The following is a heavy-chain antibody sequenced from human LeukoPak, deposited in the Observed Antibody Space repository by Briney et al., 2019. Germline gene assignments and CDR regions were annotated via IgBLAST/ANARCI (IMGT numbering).Heavy chain of an antibody. J-gene: IGHJ4*02. CDR3: AKNEAYGGGPCYLDY. CDR1: GGSISSYY. CDR2: IYYSGST. Sequence: SETLSLTCTVSGGSISSYYWSWIRQPPGKGLEWIGYIYYSGSTNYNPSLKSRVTISVDTSKNQFSLKLSSVTAADTAVYYCAKNEAYGGGPCYLDYWGQGPLVPVPS. V-gene: IGHV4-59*08. D-gene: IGHD2-21*02.